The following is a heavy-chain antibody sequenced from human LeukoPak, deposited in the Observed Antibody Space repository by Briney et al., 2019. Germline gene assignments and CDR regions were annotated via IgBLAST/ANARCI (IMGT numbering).Heavy chain of an antibody. CDR2: ISSSGSTI. CDR1: GFTFSSYE. V-gene: IGHV3-48*03. D-gene: IGHD3-10*02. J-gene: IGHJ6*04. Sequence: GGSLRLSCAASGFTFSSYEMNWVRQAPGKGLEWVSYISSSGSTIYYSDSVKGRFTISRDNAKNSLYLQMNSLRAEDTAVYYCAELGITMVGGVWGKGTTVTISS. CDR3: AELGITMVGGV.